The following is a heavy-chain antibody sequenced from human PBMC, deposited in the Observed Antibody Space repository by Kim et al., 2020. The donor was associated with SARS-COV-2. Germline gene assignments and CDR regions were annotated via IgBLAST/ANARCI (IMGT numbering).Heavy chain of an antibody. Sequence: SETLSLTCTVSGGSISSSSYYWGWIRQPPGKGLEWIGSIYYSGSTYYNPSLKSRVTISVDTSKNQFSLKLSSVTAADTAVYYCARLRGYYGSGSYYFDYWGQGTLVTVSS. V-gene: IGHV4-39*01. J-gene: IGHJ4*02. CDR1: GGSISSSSYY. CDR3: ARLRGYYGSGSYYFDY. D-gene: IGHD3-10*01. CDR2: IYYSGST.